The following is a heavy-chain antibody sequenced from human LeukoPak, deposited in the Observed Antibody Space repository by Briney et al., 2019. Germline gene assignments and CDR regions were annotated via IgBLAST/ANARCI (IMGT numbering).Heavy chain of an antibody. CDR1: GFIFSSYT. V-gene: IGHV3-21*01. D-gene: IGHD6-13*01. Sequence: PGGSLRLSCEASGFIFSSYTMNCIRQAPGKGLEWVASINSGSTNPYYADSVKGRFTISRDDAKKSLYLQMTSLRVEDTSVYYCARDFLAAGDYWGQGTLVTVSS. CDR3: ARDFLAAGDY. CDR2: INSGSTNP. J-gene: IGHJ4*02.